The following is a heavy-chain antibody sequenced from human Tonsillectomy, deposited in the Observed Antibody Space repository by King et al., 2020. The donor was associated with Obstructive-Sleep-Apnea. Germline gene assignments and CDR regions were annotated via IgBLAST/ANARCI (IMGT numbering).Heavy chain of an antibody. Sequence: VQLVESGGGLIQPGGSLRLSCAASGFTVSGYWMHWVRQAPGKGLVWVSRINSDGSSTTYADAVKGRFTISRDNAKNTLYLQRNSRRAEDTAVYYCARGGGHYYYYYGLDVWGQGTTVTVSS. V-gene: IGHV3-74*03. D-gene: IGHD3-16*01. CDR2: INSDGSST. J-gene: IGHJ6*02. CDR3: ARGGGHYYYYYGLDV. CDR1: GFTVSGYW.